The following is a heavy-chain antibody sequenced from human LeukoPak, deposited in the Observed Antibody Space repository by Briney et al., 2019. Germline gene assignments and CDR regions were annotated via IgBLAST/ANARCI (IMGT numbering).Heavy chain of an antibody. D-gene: IGHD4-11*01. Sequence: SETLSLTRTVSGGSISSSSYYWGWIRQPPGKGLEWIGSIYYSGSTYYNPSLKSRVTISVDTSKNQFSLKLSSVTAADTAVFYCARITETITLSRPVDPWGQGTLVTVSS. CDR1: GGSISSSSYY. CDR2: IYYSGST. J-gene: IGHJ5*02. V-gene: IGHV4-39*07. CDR3: ARITETITLSRPVDP.